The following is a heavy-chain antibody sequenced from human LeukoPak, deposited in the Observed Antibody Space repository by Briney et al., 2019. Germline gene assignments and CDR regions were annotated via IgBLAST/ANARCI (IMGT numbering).Heavy chain of an antibody. J-gene: IGHJ4*02. CDR1: GFTLSNYG. CDR2: IYYDGTKK. Sequence: PGGSLRLSCAASGFTLSNYGMHWVRQAPGKGLEWVAVIYYDGTKKYYADSVRGRFTISRDTSKNTVYLQMNSLRAEDTAVYYCARDILTGYSFDYWGQGTLVTVSS. V-gene: IGHV3-33*01. CDR3: ARDILTGYSFDY. D-gene: IGHD3-9*01.